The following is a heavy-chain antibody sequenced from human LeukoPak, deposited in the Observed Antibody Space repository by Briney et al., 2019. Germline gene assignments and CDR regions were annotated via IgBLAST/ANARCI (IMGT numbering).Heavy chain of an antibody. CDR1: GYTFTSYD. J-gene: IGHJ4*02. V-gene: IGHV1-18*01. D-gene: IGHD6-19*01. CDR3: ARGPSSGPYYFDY. CDR2: MSAYNGNT. Sequence: ASVKVSCKASGYTFTSYDINWVRQATGQGLEWMGWMSAYNGNTNYAQKLQGRVTMTTDTSTSTAYMELRSLRSDDTAVYYCARGPSSGPYYFDYWGQGTLVTVSS.